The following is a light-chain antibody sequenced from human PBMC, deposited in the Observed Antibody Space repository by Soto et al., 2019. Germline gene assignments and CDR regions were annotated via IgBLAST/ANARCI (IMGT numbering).Light chain of an antibody. V-gene: IGKV3-15*01. CDR1: KSVSSN. J-gene: IGKJ4*01. Sequence: EIVMTQSPATLSVSPGERATLSCRASKSVSSNLAWYQQKPGQAPRLLIYGASTRATGIPARLSGSGSGTEFTLTIRSLQSEDLAVYYCQQYNSWPPLTFGGGTKVEIK. CDR3: QQYNSWPPLT. CDR2: GAS.